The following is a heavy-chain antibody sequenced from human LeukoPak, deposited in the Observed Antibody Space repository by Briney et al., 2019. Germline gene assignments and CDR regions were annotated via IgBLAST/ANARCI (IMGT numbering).Heavy chain of an antibody. J-gene: IGHJ5*02. CDR1: GFTFSSYA. V-gene: IGHV3-23*01. CDR3: ASNYASPTGDWFDP. D-gene: IGHD1-14*01. CDR2: ISGSGGST. Sequence: GGSLRLSCAASGFTFSSYAMSWVRQAPGKGLEWVSAISGSGGSTYYADSVKGRFTISRDNAKNSLYLQMNSLRAEDTAVYYCASNYASPTGDWFDPWGQGTLVTVSS.